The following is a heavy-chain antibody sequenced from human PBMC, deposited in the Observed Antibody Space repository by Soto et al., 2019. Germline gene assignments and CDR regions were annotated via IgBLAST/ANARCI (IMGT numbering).Heavy chain of an antibody. CDR1: GFTVSSNY. CDR3: ARGSPRYAFDI. V-gene: IGHV3-53*04. Sequence: EVQLVESGGGLVQPGGSLRLSCAASGFTVSSNYMSWVRQAPGKGLEWVSVIYSGGSTYYADSVKGRFTISRHNSKNTLYLQMNGLRAEDTAVYYCARGSPRYAFDIWGQGTMVTVSS. D-gene: IGHD3-10*01. CDR2: IYSGGST. J-gene: IGHJ3*02.